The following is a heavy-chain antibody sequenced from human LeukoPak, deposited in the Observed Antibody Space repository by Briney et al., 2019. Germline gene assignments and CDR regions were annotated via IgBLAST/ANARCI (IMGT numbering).Heavy chain of an antibody. CDR1: GGSFSGYY. Sequence: SETLSLTCAVYGGSFSGYYWSWIRQPPGKGLEWIGEINHSGSTNYNPSLKSRVTISVDTSKNQFSLKLSSVTAADTAVYYCARISQGAVGHWGQGTLVTVSS. CDR3: ARISQGAVGH. V-gene: IGHV4-34*01. D-gene: IGHD4/OR15-4a*01. J-gene: IGHJ5*02. CDR2: INHSGST.